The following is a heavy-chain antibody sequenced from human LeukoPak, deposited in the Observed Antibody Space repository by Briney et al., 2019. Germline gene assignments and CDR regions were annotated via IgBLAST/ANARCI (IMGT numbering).Heavy chain of an antibody. J-gene: IGHJ4*02. V-gene: IGHV3-7*01. CDR2: IKLDGSEE. CDR1: GFSLSNYW. D-gene: IGHD6-13*01. Sequence: GGSLRLSCAASGFSLSNYWMSWVRQAPGKGLEWVAKIKLDGSEEYYVDSVKGRFTISRDNAKNSVYLQMNSLRAEDTAVYYCARDRKVAAADWGQGTLVTVSS. CDR3: ARDRKVAAAD.